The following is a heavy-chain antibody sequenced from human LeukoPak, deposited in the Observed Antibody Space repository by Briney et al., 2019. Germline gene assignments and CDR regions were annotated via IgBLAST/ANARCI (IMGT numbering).Heavy chain of an antibody. J-gene: IGHJ4*02. CDR2: ISASAGTT. CDR3: AKGSSSNWNIYDY. Sequence: PGGSLRLSCAASGIIFSSYAMTWVRQAPGKGLEWVSVISASAGTTHYADSVKGRFTVSRDNSKNTLYLQMNSLRAEDTAVYYCAKGSSSNWNIYDYWGQGTLVTVSS. D-gene: IGHD6-13*01. V-gene: IGHV3-23*01. CDR1: GIIFSSYA.